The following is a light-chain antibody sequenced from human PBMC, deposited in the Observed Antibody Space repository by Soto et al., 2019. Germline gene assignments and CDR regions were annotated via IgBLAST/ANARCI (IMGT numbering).Light chain of an antibody. J-gene: IGKJ4*01. CDR3: QQYGDSPLT. Sequence: EIMITQSPFTLSVSPGERATLSCRASQSVNSNLAWYQQKPGQAPRLLIYGASNRATGIPDRFSGSGSGTDFTLTISRLEPEDFAVYHCQQYGDSPLTFGGGTKVDNK. CDR2: GAS. V-gene: IGKV3-20*01. CDR1: QSVNSN.